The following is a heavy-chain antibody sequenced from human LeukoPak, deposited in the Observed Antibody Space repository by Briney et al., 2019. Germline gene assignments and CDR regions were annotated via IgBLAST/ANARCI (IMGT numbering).Heavy chain of an antibody. CDR1: GYSISSGYY. Sequence: PSETLSLTCAVSGYSISSGYYWGWIRQPPGKGLEWIGSIYHSGSTYYNPSLKSRVTISVDTSKNQFSLKLSSVTAADTAVYYCARATIFGVVGFDYWGQGTLVTVSS. CDR3: ARATIFGVVGFDY. D-gene: IGHD3-3*01. CDR2: IYHSGST. V-gene: IGHV4-38-2*01. J-gene: IGHJ4*02.